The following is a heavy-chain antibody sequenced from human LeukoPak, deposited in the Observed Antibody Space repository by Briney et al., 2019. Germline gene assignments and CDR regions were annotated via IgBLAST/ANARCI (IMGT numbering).Heavy chain of an antibody. Sequence: ASVKVSCKVSGATLSKISIDWVRQAPGKGLEWMGTFGHQDGETIYAQNFQGRFNMTVDTATDTAYMEMSSLMSEDTAMYYCATGAIVFDYWGQGTLVTVSS. D-gene: IGHD2/OR15-2a*01. CDR3: ATGAIVFDY. CDR1: GATLSKIS. CDR2: FGHQDGET. V-gene: IGHV1-24*01. J-gene: IGHJ4*02.